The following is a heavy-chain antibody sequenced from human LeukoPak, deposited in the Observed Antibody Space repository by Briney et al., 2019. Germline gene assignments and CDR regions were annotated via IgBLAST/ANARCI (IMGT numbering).Heavy chain of an antibody. CDR1: GGTFSSYA. V-gene: IGHV1-69*13. Sequence: ASVKVSCKASGGTFSSYAISWVRQAPGEELEWTGGIIPIVATANYAQKCQGRVTITADESTSTAYMELSSLRSEDTTVYYCARESAYSSSWRRFDYWGQGTLVPVSS. D-gene: IGHD6-13*01. CDR2: IIPIVATA. J-gene: IGHJ4*02. CDR3: ARESAYSSSWRRFDY.